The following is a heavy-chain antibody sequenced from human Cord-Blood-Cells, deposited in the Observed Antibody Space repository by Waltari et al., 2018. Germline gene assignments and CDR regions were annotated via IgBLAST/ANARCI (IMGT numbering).Heavy chain of an antibody. V-gene: IGHV1-2*06. D-gene: IGHD6-6*01. Sequence: QVQLVQAGAEVKKPGASVKVSCKAPGYTFTGYYMHWVGQAPGQGLEWMGRINPNSGGTNYAQKFKGRVTMTRDTSISTAYMELSRLRSDDTAVYYCAIIAARSNLDYWGQGTLVTVSS. CDR3: AIIAARSNLDY. J-gene: IGHJ4*02. CDR2: INPNSGGT. CDR1: GYTFTGYY.